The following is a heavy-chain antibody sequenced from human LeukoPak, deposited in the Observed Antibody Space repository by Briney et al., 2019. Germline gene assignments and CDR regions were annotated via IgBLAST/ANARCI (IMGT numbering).Heavy chain of an antibody. D-gene: IGHD5-12*01. Sequence: SVKVSCKDSGRTFSSYTISWVRQAPGQGLEWMGKIIPIFGIANYAQKFQGRVTITADKSTSTAYLELSSLRSEDTAVYYCARDVVDSGYSLFDYWGQGTLVTVSS. CDR2: IIPIFGIA. CDR1: GRTFSSYT. V-gene: IGHV1-69*04. CDR3: ARDVVDSGYSLFDY. J-gene: IGHJ4*02.